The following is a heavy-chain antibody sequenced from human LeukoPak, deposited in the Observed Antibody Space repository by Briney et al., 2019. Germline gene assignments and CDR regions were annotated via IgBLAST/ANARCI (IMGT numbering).Heavy chain of an antibody. V-gene: IGHV1-18*01. J-gene: IGHJ4*02. CDR1: GYTFRNYG. D-gene: IGHD3-3*01. Sequence: ASVKVSCKASGYTFRNYGISWARQAPGQGLEWMGWISAYNGDTHYAQKLQGRVTMTTDTSTTTAYMELRSLRSDDTAVYYCARDPSNTSGYQIYFDHWGQGTLVTVSS. CDR3: ARDPSNTSGYQIYFDH. CDR2: ISAYNGDT.